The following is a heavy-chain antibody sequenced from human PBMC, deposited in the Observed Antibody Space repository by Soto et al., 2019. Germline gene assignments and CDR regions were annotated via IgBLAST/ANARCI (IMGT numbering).Heavy chain of an antibody. CDR2: ISPGSRYP. Sequence: AGSRRLACAVSVFTFGYSYMGWIRQAAGRVLEWLAYISPGSRYPAYADSVKGRFTISRDNAKRSLYLHMMSLKAADTAIYYCVRGGGGGLFDPWGQGTMVTVSS. J-gene: IGHJ5*02. D-gene: IGHD2-15*01. CDR1: VFTFGYSY. V-gene: IGHV3-11*06. CDR3: VRGGGGGLFDP.